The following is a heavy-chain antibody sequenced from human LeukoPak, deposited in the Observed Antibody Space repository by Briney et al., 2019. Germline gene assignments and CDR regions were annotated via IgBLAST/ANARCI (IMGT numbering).Heavy chain of an antibody. D-gene: IGHD3-22*01. V-gene: IGHV4-4*07. CDR3: VSSGYNPRFYYYYLDV. J-gene: IGHJ6*03. CDR1: GGSIIDYY. CDR2: IYTSGST. Sequence: SETLSLTCTVSGGSIIDYYWSWIRQSAGKGLEWIGRIYTSGSTNYNPSLKSRVTISVDTSKNQFSLKLSSVTAADTAVYYCVSSGYNPRFYYYYLDVWGKGTTVTISS.